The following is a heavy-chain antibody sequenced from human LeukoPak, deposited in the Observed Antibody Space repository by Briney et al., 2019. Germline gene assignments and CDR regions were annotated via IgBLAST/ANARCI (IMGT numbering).Heavy chain of an antibody. CDR1: GYTFTDYY. Sequence: ASVKVSCKASGYTFTDYYIHWVRQAPGEGLQWMGWINPNSGSTNYAQKLQGRVTMTTDTSTSTAYMELRSLRSDDTAVYYCAFANYYDSSGYYYAYFQHWGQGTLVTVSS. V-gene: IGHV1-2*02. J-gene: IGHJ1*01. CDR3: AFANYYDSSGYYYAYFQH. D-gene: IGHD3-22*01. CDR2: INPNSGST.